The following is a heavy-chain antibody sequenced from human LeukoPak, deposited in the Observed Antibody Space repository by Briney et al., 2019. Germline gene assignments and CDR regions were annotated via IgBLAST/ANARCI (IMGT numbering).Heavy chain of an antibody. CDR1: GCTFSSYA. V-gene: IGHV3-23*01. CDR2: ISGSGGIT. D-gene: IGHD2-8*01. Sequence: GGSLRLSCAASGCTFSSYAMSWGRQAPGKGLEWVSAISGSGGITYYPDSLKGRVTLSRENSKNPLYLQMNSLRVEDPAVYYCARASDTNLNWFDPWGQGGLVTASS. J-gene: IGHJ5*02. CDR3: ARASDTNLNWFDP.